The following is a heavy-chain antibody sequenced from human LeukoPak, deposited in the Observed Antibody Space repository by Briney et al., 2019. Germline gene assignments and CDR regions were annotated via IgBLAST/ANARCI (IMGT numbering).Heavy chain of an antibody. CDR2: FDPEDGET. V-gene: IGHV1-24*01. CDR1: GYTLTELS. CDR3: ATDGSSGYYSRYDAFDI. D-gene: IGHD3-22*01. J-gene: IGHJ3*02. Sequence: ASVKVSCKVSGYTLTELSMHWVRQAPGKGLEWMGGFDPEDGETIYAQKFQGRVTMTEDTSTDTAYMELSSLRSGDTAVYYCATDGSSGYYSRYDAFDIWGQGTMVTVSS.